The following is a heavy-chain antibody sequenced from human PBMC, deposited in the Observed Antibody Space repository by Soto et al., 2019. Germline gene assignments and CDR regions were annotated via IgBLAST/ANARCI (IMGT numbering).Heavy chain of an antibody. CDR3: ARDGAVDYFYGMDV. D-gene: IGHD2-21*01. V-gene: IGHV3-53*01. Sequence: PVGSLRLSCAASGFSVSSDYVGWVRQAPGKGLDWVAVIYSGGRTYYAGSVKGRFTISRDNSKNEVYLQMNSLRVDDTGVYYCARDGAVDYFYGMDVWGQGTSVTV. J-gene: IGHJ6*02. CDR1: GFSVSSDY. CDR2: IYSGGRT.